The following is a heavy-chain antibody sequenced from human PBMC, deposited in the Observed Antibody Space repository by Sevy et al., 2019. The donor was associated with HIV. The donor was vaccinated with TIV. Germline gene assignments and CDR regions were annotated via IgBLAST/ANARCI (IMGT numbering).Heavy chain of an antibody. J-gene: IGHJ6*02. Sequence: GGSLRLSCAASGVIFDDYGMSWVRQAPGKGLEWVSGISWNGGSTGYADSVKGRFTISRDNAKNSLYLQMNRLRAEDTALDYCARHGYGYGYHALLDYYYGMYVWGQGTTVTVSS. V-gene: IGHV3-20*04. CDR2: ISWNGGST. CDR1: GVIFDDYG. D-gene: IGHD5-18*01. CDR3: ARHGYGYGYHALLDYYYGMYV.